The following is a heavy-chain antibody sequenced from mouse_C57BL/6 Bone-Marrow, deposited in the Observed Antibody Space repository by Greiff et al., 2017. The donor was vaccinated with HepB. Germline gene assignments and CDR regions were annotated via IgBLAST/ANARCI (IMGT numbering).Heavy chain of an antibody. CDR3: ARRILLRTPYYFDY. V-gene: IGHV1-42*01. Sequence: LVESGPELVKPGASVKISCKASGYSFTGYYMNWVKQSPEKSLEWIGEINPSTGGTTYNQKFKAKATLTVDKSSSTAYMQLKSLTSEDSAVYYCARRILLRTPYYFDYWGQGTTLTVSS. CDR2: INPSTGGT. D-gene: IGHD1-1*01. CDR1: GYSFTGYY. J-gene: IGHJ2*01.